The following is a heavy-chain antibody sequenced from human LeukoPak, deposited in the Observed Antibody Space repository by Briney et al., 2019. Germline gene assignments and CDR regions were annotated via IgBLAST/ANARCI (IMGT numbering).Heavy chain of an antibody. J-gene: IGHJ4*02. CDR2: IYHSGST. V-gene: IGHV4-38-2*02. CDR3: ARSQGSGSYYFDY. D-gene: IGHD3-10*01. CDR1: GYSISSGYY. Sequence: SETLSLTCTDSGYSISSGYYWGWIRQPPGKGLEWIGSIYHSGSTYYNPSLKSRVTISVDTSKNQFSLKLSSVTAADTAVYYCARSQGSGSYYFDYWGQGTLVTVSS.